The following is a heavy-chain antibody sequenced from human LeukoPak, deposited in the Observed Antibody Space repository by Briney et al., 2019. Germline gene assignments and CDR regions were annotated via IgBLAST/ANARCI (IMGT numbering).Heavy chain of an antibody. CDR3: AKDDNGGIREDWFDP. CDR1: GFTFSSYA. D-gene: IGHD4-23*01. J-gene: IGHJ5*02. Sequence: GRSLRLSCAASGFTFSSYAMSWVRQAPGKGLEWVSGISGSGGSTYYADSVKGRFTISRDNSKNTLYLQMNSLRAEDTAVYYCAKDDNGGIREDWFDPWGQGTLVTVSS. CDR2: ISGSGGST. V-gene: IGHV3-23*01.